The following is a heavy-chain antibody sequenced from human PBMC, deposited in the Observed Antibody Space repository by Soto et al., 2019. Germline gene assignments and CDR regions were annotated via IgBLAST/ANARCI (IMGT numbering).Heavy chain of an antibody. CDR3: ARESTVTRGYFDY. V-gene: IGHV3-33*01. CDR1: GFTFSSYG. Sequence: QVQLVESGGGVVQPGRSLRLSCAASGFTFSSYGMHWVRQAQGKALEWVAVIWYDGSNKYYADSVKGRFTISRDNSKNTLYLQMNSLRAEDTAVYYCARESTVTRGYFDYWGQGTLVTVSS. CDR2: IWYDGSNK. D-gene: IGHD4-17*01. J-gene: IGHJ4*02.